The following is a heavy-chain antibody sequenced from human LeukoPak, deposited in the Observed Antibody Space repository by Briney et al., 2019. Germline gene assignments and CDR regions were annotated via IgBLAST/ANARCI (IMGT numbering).Heavy chain of an antibody. CDR2: IIPILGIA. D-gene: IGHD2-21*02. V-gene: IGHV1-69*04. CDR3: ARDRAYCGGDCYSDY. Sequence: SVKVSCKASGGTFSSYAISWVRQAPGQGLEWMGRIIPILGIANYAQKFQGRVTITADKSTSTGYMELSSLRSEDTAVYYCARDRAYCGGDCYSDYWGQGTLVTVSS. CDR1: GGTFSSYA. J-gene: IGHJ4*02.